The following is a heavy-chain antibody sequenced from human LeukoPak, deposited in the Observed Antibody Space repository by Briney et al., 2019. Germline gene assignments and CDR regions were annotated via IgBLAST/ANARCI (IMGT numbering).Heavy chain of an antibody. V-gene: IGHV1-69*06. CDR2: IIPIFGTA. D-gene: IGHD6-19*01. Sequence: GASVKVSCKASGGTFSSYAISWVRQAPGQGLEWMGGIIPIFGTANYAQKFQGRVTITADKSTSTAYMELSSLRSEDTAVYYCARDWGTYSSGWLFDYWGQGTLVTVSS. CDR3: ARDWGTYSSGWLFDY. J-gene: IGHJ4*02. CDR1: GGTFSSYA.